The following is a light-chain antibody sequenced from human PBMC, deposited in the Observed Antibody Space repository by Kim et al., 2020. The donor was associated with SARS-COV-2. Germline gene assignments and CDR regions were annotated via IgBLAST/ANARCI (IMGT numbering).Light chain of an antibody. CDR1: QGLSSA. CDR2: DAS. CDR3: LQFNNYPHT. V-gene: IGKV1D-13*01. Sequence: AIQLTQSPSSLSASVGDRVTITCQAGQGLSSALAWYQQKPGKAPKLLCYDASSLESGVPSRFSGSGSGTDFTLTISSLQPEDFATHYCLQFNNYPHTFGQGTKLEI. J-gene: IGKJ2*01.